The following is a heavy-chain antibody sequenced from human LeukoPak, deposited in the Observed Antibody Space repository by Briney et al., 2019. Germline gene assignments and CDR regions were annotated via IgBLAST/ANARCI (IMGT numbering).Heavy chain of an antibody. V-gene: IGHV4-39*01. CDR2: IYYSGST. D-gene: IGHD1-26*01. CDR1: GYSISSGSYY. CDR3: ARHVGRADAFDI. Sequence: PSETLSLTCTVSGYSISSGSYYWGWIRQPPGKGLEWIGSIYYSGSTYYNPSLKSRVTISVDTSKNQFSLKLSSVTAADTAVYYCARHVGRADAFDIWGQGTMVTVSS. J-gene: IGHJ3*02.